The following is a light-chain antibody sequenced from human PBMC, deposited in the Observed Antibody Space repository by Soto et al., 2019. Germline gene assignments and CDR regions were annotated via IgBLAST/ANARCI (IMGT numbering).Light chain of an antibody. J-gene: IGLJ2*01. Sequence: QSVLTQPPSASGTPGQRVTISCSGSSSNIGSNTVNWYQQLPGTAPKLVIYRNNQRHSGVPDRFSGSKAGTSASLAISGLQADDEADYYCVAWYDSLNGYVGFGGGTQLTVL. V-gene: IGLV1-44*01. CDR1: SSNIGSNT. CDR2: RNN. CDR3: VAWYDSLNGYVG.